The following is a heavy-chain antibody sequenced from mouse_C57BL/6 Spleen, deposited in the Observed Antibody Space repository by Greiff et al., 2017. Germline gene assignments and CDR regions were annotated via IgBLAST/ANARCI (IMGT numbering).Heavy chain of an antibody. J-gene: IGHJ2*01. CDR1: GFSLTSYA. D-gene: IGHD2-4*01. CDR2: IWTGGGT. V-gene: IGHV2-9-1*01. CDR3: ARNGGYDYDVYFDY. Sequence: VKLVESGPGLVAPSQSLSITCTVSGFSLTSYAISWVRQPPGKGLEWLGVIWTGGGTNYNSALKSRLSISKDNSKSQVFLKMNSLQTDDTARYYCARNGGYDYDVYFDYWGQGTTLTVSS.